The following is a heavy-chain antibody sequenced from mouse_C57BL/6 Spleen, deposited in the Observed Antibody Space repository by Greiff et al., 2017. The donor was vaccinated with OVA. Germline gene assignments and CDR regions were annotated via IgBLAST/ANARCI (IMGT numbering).Heavy chain of an antibody. Sequence: QVQLQQSGAELVRPGASVTLSCKASGYTFTDYEMHWVKQTPVHGLEWIGAIDPETGGTAYNQKFKGKAILTADKSSSTAYMELRSLTSEDSAVYYCTRRVMVTTGFDYWGQGTTLTVSS. V-gene: IGHV1-15*01. D-gene: IGHD2-2*01. CDR2: IDPETGGT. J-gene: IGHJ2*01. CDR1: GYTFTDYE. CDR3: TRRVMVTTGFDY.